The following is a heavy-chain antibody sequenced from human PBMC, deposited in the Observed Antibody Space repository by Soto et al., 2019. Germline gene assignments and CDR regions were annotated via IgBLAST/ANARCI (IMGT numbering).Heavy chain of an antibody. CDR2: ISSSSGTI. CDR1: GFTFSSYN. CDR3: ANSGNYYMGY. J-gene: IGHJ4*02. D-gene: IGHD5-12*01. Sequence: EVQLVESGGGFVQPGGSLRLSCAASGFTFSSYNMNWVRQAPGKGLEWVSYISSSSGTINYADSVKGRFTISRDNAKNSLYLQMNSLRDEDTAVYYCANSGNYYMGYWGQGTLVTVSS. V-gene: IGHV3-48*02.